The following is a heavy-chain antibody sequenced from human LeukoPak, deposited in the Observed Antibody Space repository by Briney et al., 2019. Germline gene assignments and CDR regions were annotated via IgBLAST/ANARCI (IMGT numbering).Heavy chain of an antibody. CDR3: ARAVSYDFWSGFNY. D-gene: IGHD3-3*01. V-gene: IGHV3-30-3*01. CDR2: ISYDGSNK. J-gene: IGHJ4*02. CDR1: GFTFSSYW. Sequence: PGGSLRLSCAASGFTFSSYWMSWVRQAPGKGLEWVAVISYDGSNKYYTDSVKGRFTISRDNSKNTLYLQMNGLRAEDTAVYYCARAVSYDFWSGFNYWGQGTLVTVSS.